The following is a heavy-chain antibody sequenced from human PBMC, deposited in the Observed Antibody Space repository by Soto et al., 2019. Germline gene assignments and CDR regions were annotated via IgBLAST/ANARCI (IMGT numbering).Heavy chain of an antibody. CDR3: AKDPGPDCGGDCYSGY. D-gene: IGHD2-21*02. CDR2: ISGSGGST. CDR1: GFTFSSYA. J-gene: IGHJ4*02. Sequence: GGSLRLSXAASGFTFSSYAMSWVRQAPGKGLEWVSAISGSGGSTYYADSVKGRFTISRDNSKNTLYLQMNSLRAEDTAVYYCAKDPGPDCGGDCYSGYWGQGTLVTVSS. V-gene: IGHV3-23*01.